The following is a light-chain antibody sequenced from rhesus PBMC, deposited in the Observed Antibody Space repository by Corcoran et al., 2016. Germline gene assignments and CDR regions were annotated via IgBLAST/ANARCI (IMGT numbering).Light chain of an antibody. CDR3: LQHSDWPWT. CDR1: QSVSSS. J-gene: IGKJ1*01. V-gene: IGKV3-24*01. Sequence: EIVMTQSPATLSLSPGERATLSCRASQSVSSSLAWYQQKPGQAPRLLIFGASTRANGIPDRFSGSGSGTDFTLTISSLEPEDVAIYYCLQHSDWPWTFGQGTKVEIK. CDR2: GAS.